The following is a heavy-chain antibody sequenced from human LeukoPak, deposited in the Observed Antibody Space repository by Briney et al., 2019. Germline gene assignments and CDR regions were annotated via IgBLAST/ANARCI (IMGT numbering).Heavy chain of an antibody. Sequence: TSVKVSCKASGFTFTSSAMHWVRQARGQRLEWIGWIVVGSGNTNYAQKFQERVTITRDMSTSTAYMELSSLRSEDTAVYYCAAEGSPSWNDAFDIWGQGTMVTVSS. V-gene: IGHV1-58*02. CDR2: IVVGSGNT. CDR1: GFTFTSSA. J-gene: IGHJ3*02. D-gene: IGHD2-2*01. CDR3: AAEGSPSWNDAFDI.